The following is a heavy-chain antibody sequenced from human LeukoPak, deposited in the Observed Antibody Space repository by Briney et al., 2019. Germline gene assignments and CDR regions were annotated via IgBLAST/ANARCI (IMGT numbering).Heavy chain of an antibody. V-gene: IGHV3-21*01. CDR1: GFTFSTYS. CDR3: ARGLRYTILGGDYY. J-gene: IGHJ4*02. CDR2: ISTSNTYI. Sequence: GGSLRLSCAASGFTFSTYSMNWVRQAPGKGLEWVSSISTSNTYIYYADSVKGRFTISRDNAKNSLYLQMNSLRAEDTAVYYCARGLRYTILGGDYYWGQGTLVTVSS. D-gene: IGHD3-3*01.